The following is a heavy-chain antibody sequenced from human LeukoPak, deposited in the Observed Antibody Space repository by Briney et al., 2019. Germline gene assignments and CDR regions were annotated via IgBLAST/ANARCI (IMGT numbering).Heavy chain of an antibody. V-gene: IGHV4-59*08. D-gene: IGHD4-17*01. CDR1: GASISTYY. CDR2: IYCSGGT. CDR3: ARGTVTTEYFDY. J-gene: IGHJ4*02. Sequence: SETLSLTCSVSGASISTYYWSWIRQPPGKGLEWIGYIYCSGGTNYNPSLKSRVTISVDTSKNQFSLKLSSVTAADTAVYYCARGTVTTEYFDYWGQGTLVTVSS.